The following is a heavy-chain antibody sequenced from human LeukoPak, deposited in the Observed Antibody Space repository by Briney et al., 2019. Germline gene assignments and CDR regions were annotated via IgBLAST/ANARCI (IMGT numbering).Heavy chain of an antibody. Sequence: ASVKVSCKASGYTFTSYAMNWVRQTPGQGLEWMGWINTNTGNPTYAQGFTGRFVFSLDTSVSTAYLQISSLKAEDTAVYYCAREYYDHPRAMDVWGKGTTVTVSS. CDR1: GYTFTSYA. J-gene: IGHJ6*03. D-gene: IGHD3-3*01. CDR3: AREYYDHPRAMDV. CDR2: INTNTGNP. V-gene: IGHV7-4-1*02.